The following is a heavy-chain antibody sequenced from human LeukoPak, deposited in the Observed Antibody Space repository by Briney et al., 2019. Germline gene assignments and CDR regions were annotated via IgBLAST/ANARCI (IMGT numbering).Heavy chain of an antibody. CDR1: GFTFSSYA. D-gene: IGHD6-13*01. Sequence: GRSLRLSCAASGFTFSSYAMHWVRQAPGKGLEWVAVISYDGSNKYYADPVKGRFTISRDNSKNTLYLQMNSLRAEDTAVYYCASSADSSSWQYYYYYGMDVWGQGTTVTVSS. J-gene: IGHJ6*02. CDR3: ASSADSSSWQYYYYYGMDV. CDR2: ISYDGSNK. V-gene: IGHV3-30-3*01.